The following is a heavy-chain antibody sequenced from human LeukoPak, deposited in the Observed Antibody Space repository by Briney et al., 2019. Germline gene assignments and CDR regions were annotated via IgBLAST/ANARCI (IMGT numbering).Heavy chain of an antibody. CDR3: ASAERTVTTLLDY. D-gene: IGHD4-17*01. V-gene: IGHV3-53*01. Sequence: GGSLRLSCAHPLVTVSSNYMSWVRQAPGKGLEWVSVIYSGGSTYYADSVKGRFTISRDNSKNTLYLQMNSLRAEDTAVYYCASAERTVTTLLDYWGQGTLVTVSS. CDR1: LVTVSSNY. CDR2: IYSGGST. J-gene: IGHJ4*02.